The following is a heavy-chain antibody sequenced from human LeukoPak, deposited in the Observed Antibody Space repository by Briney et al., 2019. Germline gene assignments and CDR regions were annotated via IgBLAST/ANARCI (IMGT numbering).Heavy chain of an antibody. Sequence: SETLSLTCTVSGGSISSSSYYWGWIRQPPGKGLEWIGCIYYSGSTCYNPSLKSRVTISVDTSKNQFSLKLSSVTAADTAVYYCARVVAGYDYGDYVVDAFDIWGQGTMVTVSS. CDR3: ARVVAGYDYGDYVVDAFDI. V-gene: IGHV4-39*07. CDR2: IYYSGST. J-gene: IGHJ3*02. CDR1: GGSISSSSYY. D-gene: IGHD4-17*01.